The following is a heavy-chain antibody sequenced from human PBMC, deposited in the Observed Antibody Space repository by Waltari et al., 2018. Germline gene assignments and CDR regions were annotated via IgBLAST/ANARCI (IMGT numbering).Heavy chain of an antibody. D-gene: IGHD4-17*01. CDR2: SSSSSSYI. J-gene: IGHJ4*02. Sequence: EVQLVESGGGLVKPGGSLRLSCAASGFTFSSYSMTWVRQAPGKGLEWVSSSSSSSSYIYYAGAVKGRFTISRDNAKNSLYLQMNSLRAEDTAVYYCARDLYGDGGYWGQGTLVTVSS. V-gene: IGHV3-21*01. CDR1: GFTFSSYS. CDR3: ARDLYGDGGY.